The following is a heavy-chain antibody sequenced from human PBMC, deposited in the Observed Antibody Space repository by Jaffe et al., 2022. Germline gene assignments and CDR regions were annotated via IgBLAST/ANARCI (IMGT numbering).Heavy chain of an antibody. J-gene: IGHJ4*02. CDR1: GGSFSGYY. V-gene: IGHV4-34*01. CDR2: INHSGST. Sequence: QVQLQQWGAGLLKPSETLSLTCAVYGGSFSGYYWSWIRQPPGKGLEWIGEINHSGSTNYNPSLKSRVTISVDTSKNQFSLKLSSVTAADTAVYYCARRVRSVVVVTATNYFDYWGQGTLVTVSS. D-gene: IGHD2-21*02. CDR3: ARRVRSVVVVTATNYFDY.